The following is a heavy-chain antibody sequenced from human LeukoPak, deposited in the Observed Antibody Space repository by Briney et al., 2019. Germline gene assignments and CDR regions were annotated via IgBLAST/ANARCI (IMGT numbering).Heavy chain of an antibody. D-gene: IGHD6-19*01. CDR3: ARRHSSGWYFDY. J-gene: IGHJ4*02. Sequence: SETLSLTCTVSGGSISSYYWSWIRQPPGKGLEWIGYIYYSGSTKYNPSLKSRVTISVDTSKNQFSLKLSSVTAADTAVYYCARRHSSGWYFDYWGQGTLVTVSS. V-gene: IGHV4-59*08. CDR1: GGSISSYY. CDR2: IYYSGST.